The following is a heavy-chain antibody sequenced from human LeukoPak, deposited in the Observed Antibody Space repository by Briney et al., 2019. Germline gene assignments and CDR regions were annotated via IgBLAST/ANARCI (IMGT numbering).Heavy chain of an antibody. Sequence: ASVKVSCKASGYTFTSYAINWVRQATGQGLEWMGWMNPNSGNTGYAQKFQGRVTMTRNTSISTAYMELSSLRSEDTAVYYCARGVEPAARYYYYMDVWGKGTTVTVSS. J-gene: IGHJ6*03. V-gene: IGHV1-8*01. D-gene: IGHD2-2*01. CDR1: GYTFTSYA. CDR3: ARGVEPAARYYYYMDV. CDR2: MNPNSGNT.